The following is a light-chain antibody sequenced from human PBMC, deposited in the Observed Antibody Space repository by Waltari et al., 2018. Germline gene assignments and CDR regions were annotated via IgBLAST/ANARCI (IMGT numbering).Light chain of an antibody. CDR3: QQYNNWPPGT. J-gene: IGKJ1*01. Sequence: ETVVTQSPATLSVSTGERATLSCRTSQTIGRSLAWYQQRPGQAPRLVIYGASIRATGIPARFSGSGSETEFALTISGLLPEDSAVYYCQQYNNWPPGTFGQGTKVEI. CDR1: QTIGRS. V-gene: IGKV3-15*01. CDR2: GAS.